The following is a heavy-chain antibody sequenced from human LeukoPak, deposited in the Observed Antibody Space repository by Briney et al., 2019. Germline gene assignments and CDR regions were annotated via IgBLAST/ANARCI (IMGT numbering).Heavy chain of an antibody. CDR2: INAGNGNT. Sequence: ASVKVSCKASGYTFTSYAMHWVRQAPGQRLEWMGWINAGNGNTKYSQKFQGRVTITRDTSASTAYMELSSLRSEDTAVYYCARDRPLQYYDFWSGPPTPGGYYGMDVWGQGTTVTVSS. D-gene: IGHD3-3*01. CDR1: GYTFTSYA. CDR3: ARDRPLQYYDFWSGPPTPGGYYGMDV. V-gene: IGHV1-3*01. J-gene: IGHJ6*02.